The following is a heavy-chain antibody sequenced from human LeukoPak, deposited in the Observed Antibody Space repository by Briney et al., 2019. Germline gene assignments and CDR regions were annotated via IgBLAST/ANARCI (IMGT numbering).Heavy chain of an antibody. CDR3: ARTGKQTTVLNWFDP. CDR1: GYSISSGYY. J-gene: IGHJ5*02. Sequence: PSETLSLTCAVSGYSISSGYYWVWIRQPPGKGLEWIGSIYHSGSTYYNPSLKSRVTISVDTSKNQFSLKLSSVTAADTAVYYCARTGKQTTVLNWFDPWGQGTLVTVSS. V-gene: IGHV4-38-2*01. CDR2: IYHSGST. D-gene: IGHD4-11*01.